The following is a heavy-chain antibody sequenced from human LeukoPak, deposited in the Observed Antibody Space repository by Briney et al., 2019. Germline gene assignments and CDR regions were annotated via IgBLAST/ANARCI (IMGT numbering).Heavy chain of an antibody. CDR1: GFTLCNYW. CDR3: ASGVAGTYYYYGMDV. D-gene: IGHD6-19*01. Sequence: PGGSLRLSCVASGFTLCNYWMSWVRQAPGKELEGGGNIREDGSEEYYLDSVKGRFTISRDNAKNSLYLQMNSLRAEDTAADYCASGVAGTYYYYGMDVWGQGTTVTVSS. J-gene: IGHJ6*02. CDR2: IREDGSEE. V-gene: IGHV3-7*01.